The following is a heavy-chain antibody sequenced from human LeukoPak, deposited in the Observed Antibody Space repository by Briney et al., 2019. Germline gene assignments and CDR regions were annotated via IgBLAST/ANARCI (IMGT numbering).Heavy chain of an antibody. CDR3: ARDPLLTGYPYYFDY. CDR1: GFSFSSFS. J-gene: IGHJ4*02. D-gene: IGHD3-9*01. Sequence: PGGSLRLSCAASGFSFSSFSMNWVRQAPGKGLEWVSYISGGSSFTYYVDSVKGRFTISRDNAKNSLYLQMNSLRAEDTAVYYCARDPLLTGYPYYFDYWGQGTLVTVSS. CDR2: ISGGSSFT. V-gene: IGHV3-21*01.